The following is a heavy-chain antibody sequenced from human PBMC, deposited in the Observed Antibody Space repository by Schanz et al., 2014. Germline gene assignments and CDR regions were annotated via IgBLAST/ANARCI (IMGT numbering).Heavy chain of an antibody. Sequence: QVQLVESGGGVVQPGRSLRLSCAASGFTLFSYSMHWVRQAPGKGLEWVAFISSDGNKRYYGDSIKGRFTIYRDNSKNTLYLQMNGLRPDDTAVYYCARDLPMNRGDHDAFDIWGQGTMVSVSS. J-gene: IGHJ3*02. D-gene: IGHD3-10*01. V-gene: IGHV3-30*03. CDR3: ARDLPMNRGDHDAFDI. CDR2: ISSDGNKR. CDR1: GFTLFSYS.